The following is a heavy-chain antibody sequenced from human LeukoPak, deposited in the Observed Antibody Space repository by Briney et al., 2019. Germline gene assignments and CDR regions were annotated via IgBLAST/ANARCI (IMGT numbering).Heavy chain of an antibody. V-gene: IGHV4-39*01. Sequence: PSETLSLTCTVSGGSIRRSSYYWGWIRQPPGKGLEWIGSIYYSGSTYYNPSLKSRVTISVDTSKNQFSLKLSSVTAADTAVYYCARQSGYENNFDYWGQGTLVTVSS. CDR3: ARQSGYENNFDY. D-gene: IGHD5-12*01. CDR1: GGSIRRSSYY. CDR2: IYYSGST. J-gene: IGHJ4*02.